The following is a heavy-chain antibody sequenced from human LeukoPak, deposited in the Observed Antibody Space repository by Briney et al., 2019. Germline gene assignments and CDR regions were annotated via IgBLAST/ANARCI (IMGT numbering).Heavy chain of an antibody. CDR3: ARTVGYCSGGNCYPLHFDY. J-gene: IGHJ4*02. V-gene: IGHV4-39*01. CDR1: GGSVSSSSYY. D-gene: IGHD2-15*01. Sequence: SETLSLTCTVSGGSVSSSSYYWDWIRQPPGKGLEWIGSIYYSGSTYYNPSLKSRVTMSVDSSKNQFSLKLSSVTAADTAVYYCARTVGYCSGGNCYPLHFDYWGQGTLVTVSS. CDR2: IYYSGST.